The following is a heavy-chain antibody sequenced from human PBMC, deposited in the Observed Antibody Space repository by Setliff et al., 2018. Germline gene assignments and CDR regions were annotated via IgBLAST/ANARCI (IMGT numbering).Heavy chain of an antibody. CDR1: SGSISSDNYY. Sequence: PSETLSLTCTVSSGSISSDNYYWGWIRQPPGKGLEWIGTLSYNGNAYYTPSLKSRVTISIDTSKNQFSLKLSSVTAADTAVYYCARHTIAMSTIISYFDYWGQGTLVTVPQ. CDR3: ARHTIAMSTIISYFDY. V-gene: IGHV4-39*01. CDR2: LSYNGNA. J-gene: IGHJ4*02. D-gene: IGHD3-10*01.